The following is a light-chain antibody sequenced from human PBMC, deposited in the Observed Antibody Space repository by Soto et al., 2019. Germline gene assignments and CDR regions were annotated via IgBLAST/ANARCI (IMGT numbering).Light chain of an antibody. CDR1: QSISSY. J-gene: IGKJ4*01. Sequence: DIQMTQSPSSLSASVGDRVTITCRASQSISSYLNWYQQKPGKAPKLLIYAASSLQSGVPSRFSGSGSGTDFTLTISSLQPEDFATYYCQQSYSMPRTFGGGTKVDI. CDR2: AAS. V-gene: IGKV1-39*01. CDR3: QQSYSMPRT.